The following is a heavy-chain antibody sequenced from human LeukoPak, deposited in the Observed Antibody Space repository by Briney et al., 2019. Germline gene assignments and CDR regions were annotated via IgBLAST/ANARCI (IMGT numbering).Heavy chain of an antibody. V-gene: IGHV4-39*07. J-gene: IGHJ4*02. Sequence: PSETLSLTCTVSGGSISSSSYYWGWIRQPPGKGLEWIGSIYYSGSTYYNPSLKSRVTISVDTSKNQFSLKLSSVTAADTAVYYCARDGSEDYYDSSGYCFDYWGQGTLVTVSS. D-gene: IGHD3-22*01. CDR2: IYYSGST. CDR1: GGSISSSSYY. CDR3: ARDGSEDYYDSSGYCFDY.